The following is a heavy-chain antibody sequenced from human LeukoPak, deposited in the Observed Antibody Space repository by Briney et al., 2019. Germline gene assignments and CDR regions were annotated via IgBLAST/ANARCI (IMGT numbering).Heavy chain of an antibody. CDR3: AKDRRGYSYGYYFDY. D-gene: IGHD5-18*01. CDR2: LSGSGGST. J-gene: IGHJ4*02. CDR1: GFTFSSYA. Sequence: GGSLRLSCAASGFTFSSYAMSWVRQAPGKGLEWVSALSGSGGSTYYADSVKGRFTISRDNSKNTLYLQMNSLRAEDTAVYYCAKDRRGYSYGYYFDYWGQGTLVTVSS. V-gene: IGHV3-23*01.